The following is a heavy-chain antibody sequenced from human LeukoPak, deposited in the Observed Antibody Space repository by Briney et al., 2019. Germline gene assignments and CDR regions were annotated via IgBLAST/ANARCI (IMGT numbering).Heavy chain of an antibody. Sequence: GGSLRLSCAASGFTFDDYGMSWVRQAPGKGLEWVSGINWNGGSTGYADSVKGRFTISRDNAKNSLYLQMNSLRAEDTAVYYCAREILADYSSSPDAFDIWGQGTMVTVSS. CDR3: AREILADYSSSPDAFDI. J-gene: IGHJ3*02. D-gene: IGHD6-13*01. CDR1: GFTFDDYG. CDR2: INWNGGST. V-gene: IGHV3-20*04.